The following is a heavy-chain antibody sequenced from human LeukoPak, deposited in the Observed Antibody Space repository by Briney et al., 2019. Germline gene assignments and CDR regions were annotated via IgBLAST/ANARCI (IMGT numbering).Heavy chain of an antibody. V-gene: IGHV1-18*01. J-gene: IGHJ4*02. CDR2: ISAYNGNT. CDR1: GYTFTSYG. D-gene: IGHD3-22*01. CDR3: ASAPQDYYDSSGYCLDY. Sequence: ASVKVSCKASGYTFTSYGISWVRQAPGQGLEWMGWISAYNGNTNYAQKLQGRVTMTTDTSTSTAYMELRSLRSDDTAVYYCASAPQDYYDSSGYCLDYWGQGTLVTVSS.